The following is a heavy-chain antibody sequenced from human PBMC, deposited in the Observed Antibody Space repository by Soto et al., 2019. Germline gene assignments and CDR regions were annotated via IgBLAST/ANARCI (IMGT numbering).Heavy chain of an antibody. D-gene: IGHD4-17*01. CDR2: IKDDGSST. CDR1: GFSFSSYW. Sequence: GGSLRLSCVASGFSFSSYWMHWVRQVPGKGLVWVSRIKDDGSSTMYADSVKGRFTISRDNTKNTLYLQMNSLRVEDSAIYYCARPYFGDAEWFDPWGQGTLVTSPQ. J-gene: IGHJ5*02. CDR3: ARPYFGDAEWFDP. V-gene: IGHV3-74*03.